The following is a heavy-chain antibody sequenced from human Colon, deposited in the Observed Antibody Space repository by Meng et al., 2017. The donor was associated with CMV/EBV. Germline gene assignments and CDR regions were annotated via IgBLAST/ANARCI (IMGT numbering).Heavy chain of an antibody. D-gene: IGHD1-26*01. CDR1: GGSFIGYS. V-gene: IGHV4-34*01. J-gene: IGHJ5*02. CDR3: ARRSGSYRLTYWFDP. CDR2: IDHVGAT. Sequence: SETLSLTCALSGGSFIGYSWSWIRQPPRKGPEWIGDIDHVGATNYNPSLKSRVTISVDTSKNEFSLSLTSVTATDTAVYYCARRSGSYRLTYWFDPWGQGTLVTVSS.